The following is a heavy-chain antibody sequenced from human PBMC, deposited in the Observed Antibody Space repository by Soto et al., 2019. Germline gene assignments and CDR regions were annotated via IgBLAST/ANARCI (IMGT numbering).Heavy chain of an antibody. CDR3: ARQAVVVPAANSRVFDY. CDR1: GYTFTSYG. Sequence: GASVKVSCKASGYTFTSYGISWVRQAPGQGLEWMGWISAYNGNTNYAQKLQGRVTMTTDTSTSTAYMELRSLRSDDTAVYYCARQAVVVPAANSRVFDYWGQGTRVTVAS. CDR2: ISAYNGNT. V-gene: IGHV1-18*01. J-gene: IGHJ4*02. D-gene: IGHD2-2*01.